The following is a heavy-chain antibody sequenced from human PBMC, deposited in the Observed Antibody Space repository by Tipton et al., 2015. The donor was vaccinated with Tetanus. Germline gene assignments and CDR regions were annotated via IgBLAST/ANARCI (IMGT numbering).Heavy chain of an antibody. CDR3: ARRLGPYTGDQIWHFDL. CDR2: IYPGASDT. J-gene: IGHJ2*01. Sequence: WIRQPPGKGLEWIGNIYPGASDTTYSPSLQGQVTISADKSTATAHLQWSSLQASDTVMYYCARRLGPYTGDQIWHFDLWGRGTLVTVSS. D-gene: IGHD7-27*01. V-gene: IGHV5-51*01.